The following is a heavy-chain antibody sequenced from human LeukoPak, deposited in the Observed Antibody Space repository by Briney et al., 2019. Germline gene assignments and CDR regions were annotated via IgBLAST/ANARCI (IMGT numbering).Heavy chain of an antibody. CDR1: GGTLSSYA. V-gene: IGHV1-69*13. CDR2: IIPIFGTA. Sequence: SVKVSCKASGGTLSSYAISWVRQAPGQGLEWMGGIIPIFGTANYAQKFQGRVTITADESTSTAYMELSSLRSEDTAAYYCARVNQYGDSNYYYYYGMDVWGQGTTVTVSS. CDR3: ARVNQYGDSNYYYYYGMDV. J-gene: IGHJ6*02. D-gene: IGHD4-17*01.